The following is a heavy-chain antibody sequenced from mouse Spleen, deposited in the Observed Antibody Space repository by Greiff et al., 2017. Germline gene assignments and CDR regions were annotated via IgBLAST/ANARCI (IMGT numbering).Heavy chain of an antibody. CDR2: IDPANGNT. D-gene: IGHD2-3*01. CDR3: ARHDSFDY. J-gene: IGHJ2*01. V-gene: IGHV14-3*01. CDR1: GFTIKNTY. Sequence: VQLKESVAELVRPGASVKLSCTASGFTIKNTYMHWVKQRPEQGLEWIGRIDPANGNTKYAPKFQGKATITADTSSNTAYLQLSSLTSEDTAIYYCARHDSFDYWGQGTTLTVSS.